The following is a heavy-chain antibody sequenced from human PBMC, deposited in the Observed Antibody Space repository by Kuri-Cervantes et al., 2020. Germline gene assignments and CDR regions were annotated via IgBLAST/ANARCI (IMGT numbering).Heavy chain of an antibody. J-gene: IGHJ6*02. CDR2: ISYDGSNK. V-gene: IGHV3-30*03. D-gene: IGHD2-2*01. Sequence: GGSLRLSCAASGFTFSSYGMHWVRQAPGKGLEWVAVISYDGSNKYYADSVKGRFTISRDNSKNTLYLQMNSLRAEDTAVYYCARAGYCSSTSCSVLRYFDWSRRGMDVWGQGTTVTVSS. CDR3: ARAGYCSSTSCSVLRYFDWSRRGMDV. CDR1: GFTFSSYG.